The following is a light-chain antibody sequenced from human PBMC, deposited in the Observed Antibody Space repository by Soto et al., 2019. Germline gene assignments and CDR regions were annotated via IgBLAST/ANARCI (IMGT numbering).Light chain of an antibody. Sequence: DIQLTQSPSFLSASVGDRVTITCRASQGISSYLAWYQQKPGKAPKLLIYSASTLQIGVPSRFSGSGSGTEFPLTISSLQPEDFATHYCQQLNSYPFTFGPGTKVDIK. CDR3: QQLNSYPFT. J-gene: IGKJ3*01. CDR2: SAS. V-gene: IGKV1-9*01. CDR1: QGISSY.